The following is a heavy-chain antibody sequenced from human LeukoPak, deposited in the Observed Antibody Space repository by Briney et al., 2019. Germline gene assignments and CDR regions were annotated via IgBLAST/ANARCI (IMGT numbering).Heavy chain of an antibody. CDR2: IKQDGSLQ. J-gene: IGHJ4*02. CDR3: ATSYDSSGCD. CDR1: GFTLSSFW. Sequence: PGGSLSLSCAASGFTLSSFWMAWVRQAPGKGLEWVANIKQDGSLQYYGDSVKGRFTVSRDNAKNSLYLQMNSLRAEDTALYYCATSYDSSGCDWGQGTLVTVSS. V-gene: IGHV3-7*01. D-gene: IGHD3-22*01.